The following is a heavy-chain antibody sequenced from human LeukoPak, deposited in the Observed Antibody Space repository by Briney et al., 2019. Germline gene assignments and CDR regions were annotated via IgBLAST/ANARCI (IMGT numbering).Heavy chain of an antibody. V-gene: IGHV4-39*07. CDR3: ARDPSYSGSYSVPPAFDY. J-gene: IGHJ4*02. CDR1: GGSISSSSYY. Sequence: PSETLSLTCTVSGGSISSSSYYWGWIRQPPGKGLEWIGSIYYSGSIYYNPSLKSRVTISVDTSKNQFSLKLSSVTAADTAVYYCARDPSYSGSYSVPPAFDYWGQGTLVTVSS. CDR2: IYYSGSI. D-gene: IGHD1-26*01.